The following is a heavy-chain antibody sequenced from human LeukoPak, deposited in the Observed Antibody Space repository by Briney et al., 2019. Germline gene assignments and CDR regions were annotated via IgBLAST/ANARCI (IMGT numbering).Heavy chain of an antibody. CDR1: GFTFSSYG. CDR2: IWYDGSNK. Sequence: GGSLRLSCAASGFTFSSYGMHWVRQAPGKGLEGVAVIWYDGSNKYYADSVKGRFTISRDNSKNTLYLQMNSVRAEDTAVYYCARAGIAVAGDNYYYGMDVWGQGTTVTVSS. V-gene: IGHV3-33*01. J-gene: IGHJ6*02. D-gene: IGHD6-19*01. CDR3: ARAGIAVAGDNYYYGMDV.